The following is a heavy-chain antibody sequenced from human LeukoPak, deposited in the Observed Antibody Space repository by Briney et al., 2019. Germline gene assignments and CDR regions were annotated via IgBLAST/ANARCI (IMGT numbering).Heavy chain of an antibody. J-gene: IGHJ4*02. D-gene: IGHD3-10*01. CDR3: TRAWFGEAGDY. Sequence: GGSLRLSCAASGFTFSTYWMHWVRQAPGRGLVWVSRINTDGSSTTYADSVKGRFTISRDNAKNRLYLQMNSLRAEDTAVYYCTRAWFGEAGDYWGQGILVTVSS. CDR2: INTDGSST. CDR1: GFTFSTYW. V-gene: IGHV3-74*01.